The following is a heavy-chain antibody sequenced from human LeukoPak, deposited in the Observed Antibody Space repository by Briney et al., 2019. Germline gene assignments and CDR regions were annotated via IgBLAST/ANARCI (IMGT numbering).Heavy chain of an antibody. D-gene: IGHD3-22*01. CDR1: GGSFSGYY. V-gene: IGHV4-34*01. Sequence: SETLSLTCAVYGGSFSGYYWSWIRQPPGKGLEWIGEINHSGSTNYNLSLESRVTISVDTSKNQFSLKLSSVTAADTAVYYCARATDSSGYDYWGQGTLVTVSS. CDR2: INHSGST. J-gene: IGHJ4*02. CDR3: ARATDSSGYDY.